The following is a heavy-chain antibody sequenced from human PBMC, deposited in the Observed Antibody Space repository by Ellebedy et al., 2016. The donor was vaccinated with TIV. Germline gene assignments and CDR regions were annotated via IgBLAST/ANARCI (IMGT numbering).Heavy chain of an antibody. D-gene: IGHD3-3*01. CDR2: MSHSGST. J-gene: IGHJ4*02. CDR1: GGSISSSNW. Sequence: SETLSLTXAVSGGSISSSNWWSWVRQPPGKGLEWIGEMSHSGSTHYSPSLKSRVTISVDTSKNQFSLKLSSVTAADTAVYYCARGPSFPERSGAPLDYWGQGTLVTVSS. V-gene: IGHV4-4*02. CDR3: ARGPSFPERSGAPLDY.